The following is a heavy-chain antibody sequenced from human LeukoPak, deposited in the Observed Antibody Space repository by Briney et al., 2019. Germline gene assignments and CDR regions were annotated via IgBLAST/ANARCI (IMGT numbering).Heavy chain of an antibody. Sequence: ASVKVSCKATGYTFTSYGISWVRQAPGQGLEWMGWMNPNSGNTGYAQKFQGRVTMTRNTSISTAYMELSSLRSEDTAVYYCASILAAAGGDWFDPWGQGTLVTVSS. D-gene: IGHD6-13*01. J-gene: IGHJ5*02. CDR1: GYTFTSYG. V-gene: IGHV1-8*02. CDR3: ASILAAAGGDWFDP. CDR2: MNPNSGNT.